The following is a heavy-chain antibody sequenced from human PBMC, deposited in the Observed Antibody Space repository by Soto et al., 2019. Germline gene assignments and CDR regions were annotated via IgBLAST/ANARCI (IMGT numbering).Heavy chain of an antibody. CDR2: IIPIFGTA. V-gene: IGHV1-69*13. CDR1: GGTFSSYA. CDR3: AREEYSSSSGWFDP. D-gene: IGHD6-6*01. Sequence: GXSVKVSCKASGGTFSSYAISWVRQAPGQGLEWMGGIIPIFGTANYAQKFQGRVTITADESTSTAYMELSSLRSEDTAVYYCAREEYSSSSGWFDPWGQGTLVTGSS. J-gene: IGHJ5*02.